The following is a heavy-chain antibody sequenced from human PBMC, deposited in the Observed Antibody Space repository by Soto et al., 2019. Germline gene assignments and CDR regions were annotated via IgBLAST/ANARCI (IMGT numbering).Heavy chain of an antibody. CDR3: ARHGFHRDALDL. V-gene: IGHV3-7*03. J-gene: IGHJ3*01. CDR2: IKQDGGET. Sequence: EMQLEESGGGLVQPGGSRRLSCEASGFSFTNHWMSWDRQAPGKGLEWLANIKQDGGETYYLESVKGRFSISRDNAKDSVYLQMSGLRAEDTAVYYCARHGFHRDALDLWGQGTLVTVSS. CDR1: GFSFTNHW. D-gene: IGHD2-2*03.